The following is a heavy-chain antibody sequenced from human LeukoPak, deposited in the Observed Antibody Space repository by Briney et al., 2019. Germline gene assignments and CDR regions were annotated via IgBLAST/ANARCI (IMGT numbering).Heavy chain of an antibody. Sequence: SQTLSLTCAISGDSVSSNGASWNWIRQSPSRGLEWLGRTYYRSQQWHSDYAPSVKGRIALNPDTSKNQFSLQLNSMTPEDTAVYYCARAPIVGATHIDYWGQGTLVTVSS. CDR3: ARAPIVGATHIDY. J-gene: IGHJ4*02. D-gene: IGHD1-26*01. CDR1: GDSVSSNGAS. CDR2: TYYRSQQWHS. V-gene: IGHV6-1*01.